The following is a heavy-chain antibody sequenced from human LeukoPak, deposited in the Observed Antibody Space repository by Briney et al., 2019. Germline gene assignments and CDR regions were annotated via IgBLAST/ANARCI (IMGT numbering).Heavy chain of an antibody. J-gene: IGHJ5*02. CDR1: GYTFTSYD. D-gene: IGHD3-3*01. V-gene: IGHV1-8*03. CDR2: MNPNSGNT. CDR3: ARVSNYDFWSGGSNWFNP. Sequence: ASVKVSCKASGYTFTSYDINWVRQATGQGLEWMGWMNPNSGNTGYAQKFQGRVTITRNTSISTAYMELSSLRPEDTAVYYCARVSNYDFWSGGSNWFNPWGQGTLVTVSS.